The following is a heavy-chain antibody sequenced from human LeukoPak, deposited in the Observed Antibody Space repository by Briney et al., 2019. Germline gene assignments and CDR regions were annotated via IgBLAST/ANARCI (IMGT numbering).Heavy chain of an antibody. Sequence: GSSVKVSCKASGGTFSSYAISWVRQAPRQGLEWMGGIIPIFGTANYAQKFQGRVTITADESTSTAYMELSSLRSEDTAVYYCARLQLGYYFDYWGQGTLVTVSS. V-gene: IGHV1-69*01. D-gene: IGHD2-2*01. J-gene: IGHJ4*02. CDR3: ARLQLGYYFDY. CDR1: GGTFSSYA. CDR2: IIPIFGTA.